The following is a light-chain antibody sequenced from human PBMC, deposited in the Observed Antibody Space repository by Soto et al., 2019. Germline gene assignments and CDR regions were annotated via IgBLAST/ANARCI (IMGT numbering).Light chain of an antibody. CDR1: QTISSW. J-gene: IGKJ1*01. CDR2: KAS. V-gene: IGKV1-5*03. CDR3: QHYNSYSEA. Sequence: DIQMTQSPSTLSGSVGDRVTITCRASQTISSWLAWYQQKPGKAPKLLIYKASTLKSGVPSRVSGSGSGTEFTLAISSRQPDDFATYYCQHYNSYSEAFGQGTKVDIK.